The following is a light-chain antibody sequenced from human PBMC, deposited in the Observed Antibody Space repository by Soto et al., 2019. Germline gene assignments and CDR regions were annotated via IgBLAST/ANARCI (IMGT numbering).Light chain of an antibody. V-gene: IGKV1-5*03. J-gene: IGKJ2*01. Sequence: DIQLTQSPSALSASVGDRVTVTCRASQSISSWLAWYQQKPGKAPKLLIHKASNLQIGVPSRFNGSGSGTKFTLTISSLQPDDFATYYCQHLVSFGQGTKLEIK. CDR2: KAS. CDR1: QSISSW. CDR3: QHLVS.